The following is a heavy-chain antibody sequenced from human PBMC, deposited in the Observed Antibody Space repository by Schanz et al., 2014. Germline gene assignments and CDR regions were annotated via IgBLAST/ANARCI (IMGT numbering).Heavy chain of an antibody. V-gene: IGHV1-3*01. CDR2: ISAQTGDT. CDR1: GYSFTPFP. J-gene: IGHJ3*02. CDR3: TRGGYSYALSAFDI. Sequence: QVQLIQSGAEVKKPGASVKVSCKASGYSFTPFPIHWVRQAPGQRLEWMGWISAQTGDTRYAQKMQGRVTMTTDTSTGTAYMELRSLRSDDTALYYCTRGGYSYALSAFDIWGQGTMVTVSS. D-gene: IGHD5-18*01.